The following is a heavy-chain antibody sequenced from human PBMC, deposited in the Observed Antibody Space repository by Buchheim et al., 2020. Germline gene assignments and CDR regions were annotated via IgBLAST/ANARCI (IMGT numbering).Heavy chain of an antibody. CDR1: GFTFSNYG. D-gene: IGHD3-16*02. J-gene: IGHJ4*02. CDR2: ISYDGSNK. CDR3: AKSGAFGGVIVTRFDY. V-gene: IGHV3-30*18. Sequence: VQLLESGGGVVQPGRSLRLSCAASGFTFSNYGMHWVRQAPGKGLEWVAVISYDGSNKYYADSVKGRFTISRDNSKNTLYLQMNSLRAEDTAVYYCAKSGAFGGVIVTRFDYWGQGTL.